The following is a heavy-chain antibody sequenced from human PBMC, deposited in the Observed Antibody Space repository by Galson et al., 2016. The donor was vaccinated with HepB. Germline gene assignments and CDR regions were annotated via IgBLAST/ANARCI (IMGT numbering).Heavy chain of an antibody. D-gene: IGHD6-19*01. CDR2: FDPEDGET. CDR3: APLHFLMLPEGPITMAGPTLGFDP. CDR1: GNTLSEFP. V-gene: IGHV1-24*01. J-gene: IGHJ5*02. Sequence: SVKVSCKVSGNTLSEFPIHWVRQAPGKGLEWMGSFDPEDGETNYAPNFQGRVTMTEDTSTDTAYMELSSLRSEDTAVYFCAPLHFLMLPEGPITMAGPTLGFDPWGQGTLVTVSS.